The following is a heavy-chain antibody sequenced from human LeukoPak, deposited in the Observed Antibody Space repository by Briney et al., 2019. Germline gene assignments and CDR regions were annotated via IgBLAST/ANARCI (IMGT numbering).Heavy chain of an antibody. V-gene: IGHV3-53*01. Sequence: GGSLRLSCAASGLTVSSNYMSWVRQAPGKGLEWVPVIYSGGSTYYADSVKGRFTISRKNSKNTMYLQMNSLRAEDTAVYYCARGLRAHYAFDIWGQGTMVTVSS. CDR3: ARGLRAHYAFDI. CDR1: GLTVSSNY. CDR2: IYSGGST. J-gene: IGHJ3*02. D-gene: IGHD2-8*01.